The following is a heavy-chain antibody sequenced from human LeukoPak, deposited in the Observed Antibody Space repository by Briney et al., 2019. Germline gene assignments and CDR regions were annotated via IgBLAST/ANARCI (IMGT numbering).Heavy chain of an antibody. Sequence: SETLPLTCTVSGGSISSYYWSWIRQPPGKGLEWIGYIYYSGSTNYNPSLKSRVTISVDTSKNQFSLKLSSVTAADTAVYYCARAPVGEPGIVDYWGQGTLVTVSS. CDR1: GGSISSYY. J-gene: IGHJ4*02. V-gene: IGHV4-59*01. D-gene: IGHD1-26*01. CDR2: IYYSGST. CDR3: ARAPVGEPGIVDY.